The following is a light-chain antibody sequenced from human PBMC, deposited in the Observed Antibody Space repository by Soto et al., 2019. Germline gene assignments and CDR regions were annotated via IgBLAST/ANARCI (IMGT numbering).Light chain of an antibody. CDR3: SSYTSSNTL. V-gene: IGLV2-14*01. Sequence: QSVLTQPASVSGSPGQSITISCTGTSSDVGGYNYVSWYQQHPGKAPKLMIYEVSNRPSGVSNRFSGSKSGNTASLTISGLQAGDEADYYCSSYTSSNTLFGTGTKVTVL. J-gene: IGLJ1*01. CDR2: EVS. CDR1: SSDVGGYNY.